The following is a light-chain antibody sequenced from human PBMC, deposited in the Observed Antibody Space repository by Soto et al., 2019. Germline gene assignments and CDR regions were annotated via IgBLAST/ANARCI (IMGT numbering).Light chain of an antibody. CDR2: DAS. CDR1: QSVSSY. J-gene: IGKJ5*01. V-gene: IGKV3-11*01. CDR3: QQRSNWTLT. Sequence: EIVLTQSPATLSLSPGERATLFCRASQSVSSYFAWYQQKPGQAPNLLIYDASNRATGIPARFSGSGSGTDFTLTISSLEPEDFAVYYCQQRSNWTLTFGQGTRLEIK.